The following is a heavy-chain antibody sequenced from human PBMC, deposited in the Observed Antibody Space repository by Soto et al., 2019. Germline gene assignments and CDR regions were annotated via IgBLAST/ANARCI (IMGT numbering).Heavy chain of an antibody. CDR3: ARDLAPSGAGAFDI. V-gene: IGHV3-23*01. CDR2: ISGNGGST. D-gene: IGHD3-3*01. J-gene: IGHJ3*02. CDR1: GFTFSSCA. Sequence: PGGSLRLSCAASGFTFSSCAMGWVRQAPGKGLEWVSGISGNGGSTYYADSVKGRFTISRDTSKNTLYLQMNSLRAEDTAVYYCARDLAPSGAGAFDIWGQGTMVTVSS.